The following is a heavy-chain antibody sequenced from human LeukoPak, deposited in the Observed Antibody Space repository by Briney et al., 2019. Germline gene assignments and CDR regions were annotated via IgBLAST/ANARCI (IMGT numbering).Heavy chain of an antibody. CDR1: GFTFSNYN. V-gene: IGHV3-21*04. CDR2: ISTASTYI. J-gene: IGHJ4*02. Sequence: GRSLRLSCAASGFTFSNYNMNWVRQAPGKGLEWVSSISTASTYINYADSVKGRFTISRDNAKNTLYLQMNSLRDEDTAVYYCGIAAAGGHGTFDYWGQGTLVTVSS. CDR3: GIAAAGGHGTFDY. D-gene: IGHD6-13*01.